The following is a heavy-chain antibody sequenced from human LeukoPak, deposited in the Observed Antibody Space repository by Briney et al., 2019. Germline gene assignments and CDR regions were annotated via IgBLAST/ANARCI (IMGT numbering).Heavy chain of an antibody. V-gene: IGHV4-39*07. CDR2: INHSGST. CDR3: ARGARGRRFDP. J-gene: IGHJ5*02. Sequence: SETLSLTCTVSGGSISSSSYYWGWIRQPPGKGLEWIGEINHSGSTNYNPSLKSRVTISVDTSKNQFSLKLSSVTAADTAVYYCARGARGRRFDPWGQGTLVTVSS. CDR1: GGSISSSSYY. D-gene: IGHD3-16*01.